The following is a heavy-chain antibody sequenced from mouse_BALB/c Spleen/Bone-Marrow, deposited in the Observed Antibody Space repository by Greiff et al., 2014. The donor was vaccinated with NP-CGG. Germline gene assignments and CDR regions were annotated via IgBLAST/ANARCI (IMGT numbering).Heavy chain of an antibody. CDR3: ARLGLFAY. D-gene: IGHD3-1*01. J-gene: IGHJ3*01. V-gene: IGHV14-3*02. CDR2: IDPANGNT. CDR1: GFNIKDTY. Sequence: VQLQQSGAELVKPGASVKLSCTASGFNIKDTYMHWVKQRPEQGLEWIGRIDPANGNTKYDPKFQGKATITADTSSNTAYLQLSSLTSADAAVYYCARLGLFAYWGQGTLVTVSA.